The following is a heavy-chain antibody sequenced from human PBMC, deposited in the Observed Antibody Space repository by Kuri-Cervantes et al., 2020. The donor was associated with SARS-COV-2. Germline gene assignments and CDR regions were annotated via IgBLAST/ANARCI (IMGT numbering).Heavy chain of an antibody. J-gene: IGHJ6*02. CDR1: GGSISSYY. D-gene: IGHD3-22*01. CDR3: ARGKWLSAYYYYYYGMDV. Sequence: SETLSLTCTVSGGSISSYYWSWIRQPAGKGLEWIGRIYTSGSTNYNPSLKSRVTISVDTSKNQFSLKLSSVTAADTAVYYCARGKWLSAYYYYYYGMDVWGQGTTVTVSS. V-gene: IGHV4-4*07. CDR2: IYTSGST.